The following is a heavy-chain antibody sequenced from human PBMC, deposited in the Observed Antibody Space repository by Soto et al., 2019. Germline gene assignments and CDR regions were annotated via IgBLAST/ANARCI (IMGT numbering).Heavy chain of an antibody. CDR3: AKVSRFLDSGLI. J-gene: IGHJ3*02. D-gene: IGHD3-10*01. Sequence: EVQLLESGGGLVQPGGSLRLSCTASGVTFSSYAMTWVRQAPGKGLEWVSAISGGGGPTYYADSVKGRFTISRDNSKNTLYLQMNSLRADDTAVYYCAKVSRFLDSGLIWGQGTLVTVSS. CDR2: ISGGGGPT. CDR1: GVTFSSYA. V-gene: IGHV3-23*01.